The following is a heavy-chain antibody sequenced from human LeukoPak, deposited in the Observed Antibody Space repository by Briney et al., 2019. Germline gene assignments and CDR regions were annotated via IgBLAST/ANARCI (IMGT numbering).Heavy chain of an antibody. J-gene: IGHJ5*02. CDR2: VSTTGSS. D-gene: IGHD3-10*01. V-gene: IGHV4-4*07. CDR3: ARDDLVGGGGSNWFDP. CDR1: GVPISNYF. Sequence: TSETLSLTCTVSGVPISNYFWSWLRQPAGKGLEWIGRVSTTGSSKFNPSLKRQVIMSADTSRNQFSLKLHSVTAADSALNYCARDDLVGGGGSNWFDPWGQGVLVTVSS.